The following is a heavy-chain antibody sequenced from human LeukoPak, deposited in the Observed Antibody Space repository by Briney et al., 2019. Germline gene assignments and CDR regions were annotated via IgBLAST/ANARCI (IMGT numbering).Heavy chain of an antibody. D-gene: IGHD2-21*01. CDR1: GGSISSYY. Sequence: SSETLSLTCTVSGGSISSYYWSWIRQPPGKGLEWIGYIYYSGSTNYNPSLKSRVTISVDTSKNQFSLKLSSVTAADTAVYYCARGVVGGLYYFDYWGQGTLVTVSS. J-gene: IGHJ4*02. V-gene: IGHV4-59*01. CDR3: ARGVVGGLYYFDY. CDR2: IYYSGST.